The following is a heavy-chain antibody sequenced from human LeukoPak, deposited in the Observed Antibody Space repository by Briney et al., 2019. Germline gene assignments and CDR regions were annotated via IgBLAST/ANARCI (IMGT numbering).Heavy chain of an antibody. CDR3: ASSLGGSYLSFDY. CDR2: INHSGST. CDR1: GGSFSGYY. J-gene: IGHJ4*02. V-gene: IGHV4-34*01. D-gene: IGHD1-26*01. Sequence: KPSETLSLTCAVYGGSFSGYYWSWIRQPPGKGLEWIGEINHSGSTNYNPSLKSRVTISVDTSKNQFSLKLSSVTAADTAVYYCASSLGGSYLSFDYWGQGTLVTVSS.